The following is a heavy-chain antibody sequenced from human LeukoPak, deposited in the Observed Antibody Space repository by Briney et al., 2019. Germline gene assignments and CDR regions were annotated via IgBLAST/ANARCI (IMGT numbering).Heavy chain of an antibody. CDR2: IIPILGIA. J-gene: IGHJ5*02. CDR1: GGTFSSYT. Sequence: GASVKVSCKASGGTFSSYTISWVRQAPGQGLEWMGRIIPILGIANHAQKFQGRVTITADESTSTAYMELSSLRSEDTAVYYCARVRGDFWSGYFGFDPWGQGTLVTVSS. CDR3: ARVRGDFWSGYFGFDP. D-gene: IGHD3-3*01. V-gene: IGHV1-69*02.